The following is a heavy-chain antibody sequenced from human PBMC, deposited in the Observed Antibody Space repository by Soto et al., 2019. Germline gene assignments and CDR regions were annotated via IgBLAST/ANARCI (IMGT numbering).Heavy chain of an antibody. V-gene: IGHV4-38-2*02. CDR3: VRDHYDSSGSIYDY. CDR2: TYHSGTT. CDR1: GYSISSGYF. Sequence: PSETLSLTCAVSGYSISSGYFWGWIRQPPGKGLEWIGSTYHSGTTYYNPSLKSRVTISLDTSKNQFFLKLNSVTAADTALYYCVRDHYDSSGSIYDYWGXGTLVTVSS. D-gene: IGHD3-22*01. J-gene: IGHJ4*02.